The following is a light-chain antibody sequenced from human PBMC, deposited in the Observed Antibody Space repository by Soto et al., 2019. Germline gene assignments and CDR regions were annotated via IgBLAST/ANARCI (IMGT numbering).Light chain of an antibody. CDR3: SSYTSSSTYWV. V-gene: IGLV2-14*01. Sequence: QSALTQPASVSGSPGQSITISCTGTSSDVGGYNYVSWYQQHPGKAPKLMIYDVSNRPSGVSNRFSGSKSGNTASLTISGLQAEDEADYYCSSYTSSSTYWVFGGGPKLTVL. J-gene: IGLJ3*02. CDR2: DVS. CDR1: SSDVGGYNY.